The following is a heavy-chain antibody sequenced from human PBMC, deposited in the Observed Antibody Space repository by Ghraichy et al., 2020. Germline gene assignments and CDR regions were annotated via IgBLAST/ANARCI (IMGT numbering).Heavy chain of an antibody. CDR2: IKQDGSEK. Sequence: GGSLRLSCAASGFTFSSYWMSWVRQAPGKGLEWVANIKQDGSEKYYVDSVKGRFTISRDNAKNSLYLQMNSLRAEDTAVYYCARDQSIDTAMARYYYYYGMDVWGQGTTVTVSS. CDR1: GFTFSSYW. D-gene: IGHD5-18*01. CDR3: ARDQSIDTAMARYYYYYGMDV. V-gene: IGHV3-7*03. J-gene: IGHJ6*02.